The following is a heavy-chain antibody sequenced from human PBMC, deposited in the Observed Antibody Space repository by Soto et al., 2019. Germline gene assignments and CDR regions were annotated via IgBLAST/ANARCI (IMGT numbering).Heavy chain of an antibody. CDR3: ARSQWLAGGAFMDV. V-gene: IGHV4-59*01. CDR2: IYDSGRT. Sequence: SETLSLTCTVSGGAIIFYYCIWIRHPPGRGLEWIGYIYDSGRTTYNPSLKSRVTISLDTSKKQFSLKLTSVTAADTAVYYCARSQWLAGGAFMDVWGQGTTVTVSS. CDR1: GGAIIFYY. D-gene: IGHD6-19*01. J-gene: IGHJ6*02.